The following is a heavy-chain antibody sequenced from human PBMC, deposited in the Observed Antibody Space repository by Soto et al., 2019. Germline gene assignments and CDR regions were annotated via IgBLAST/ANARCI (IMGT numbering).Heavy chain of an antibody. Sequence: SETLSLTCTVSGGSISSYYWSWIRQPPGKGLEWIGYIYYSGSTNYNPSLKSRVTISVDTSKNQFSLKLSSVTAADTAVYYCARHRRDFWSGYYLNYFDYWGQGTLVTVSS. CDR2: IYYSGST. D-gene: IGHD3-3*01. CDR3: ARHRRDFWSGYYLNYFDY. J-gene: IGHJ4*02. V-gene: IGHV4-59*08. CDR1: GGSISSYY.